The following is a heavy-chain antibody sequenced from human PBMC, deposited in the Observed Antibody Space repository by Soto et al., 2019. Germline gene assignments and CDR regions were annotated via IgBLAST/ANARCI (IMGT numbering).Heavy chain of an antibody. CDR3: ARRSVSETNYFDP. Sequence: SGPTLVNPTQTLTLTCTFSGFSLRTDEMGVGWIRQPPGKALEWLALFFWDDDKHTNPSLSARLTITKDTSKNQVVLTMTNMEPVDTATYYCARRSVSETNYFDPWGQGILVTVSS. V-gene: IGHV2-5*02. CDR1: GFSLRTDEMG. J-gene: IGHJ5*02. CDR2: FFWDDDK.